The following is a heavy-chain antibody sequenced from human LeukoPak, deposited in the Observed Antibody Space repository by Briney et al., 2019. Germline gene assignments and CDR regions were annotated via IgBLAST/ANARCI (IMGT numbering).Heavy chain of an antibody. Sequence: PGGSLRVSCAASGFTFSSYGMHGVRQAPGKGLEGVAFIRYDGSNKYYADAMKGRFTISRDNSKNTLYLQMNSLRAEDTAVYYCAKAYSSSWYKVIGYWGQGTLVTVSS. J-gene: IGHJ4*02. CDR1: GFTFSSYG. CDR2: IRYDGSNK. CDR3: AKAYSSSWYKVIGY. D-gene: IGHD6-13*01. V-gene: IGHV3-30*02.